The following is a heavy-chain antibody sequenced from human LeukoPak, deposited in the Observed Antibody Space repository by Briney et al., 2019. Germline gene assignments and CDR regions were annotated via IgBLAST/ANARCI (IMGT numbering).Heavy chain of an antibody. J-gene: IGHJ5*02. CDR2: IGTAGDT. CDR3: AKDRHGITIFGVVIEDWFDP. Sequence: GGSLRLSCAASGFTFSNYDMHWVRQATGKGLEWVSGIGTAGDTYYPDSVKGRFTISRENAKNSLYLQMNSLRAEDTAVYYCAKDRHGITIFGVVIEDWFDPWGQGTLVTVSS. V-gene: IGHV3-13*01. D-gene: IGHD3-3*01. CDR1: GFTFSNYD.